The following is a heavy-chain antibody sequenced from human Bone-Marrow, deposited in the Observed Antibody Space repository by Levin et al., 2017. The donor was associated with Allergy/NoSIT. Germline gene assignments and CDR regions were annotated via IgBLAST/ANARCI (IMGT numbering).Heavy chain of an antibody. CDR3: ASAKTTAVVGREFDN. J-gene: IGHJ4*02. V-gene: IGHV1-3*01. Sequence: GESLKISCEASEYTFITYAMHWVRQAPGQSLEWMGWINGDNGDTTYSQKFQGRVSITSDTSARTTYMELSSLRSEDTAVYYCASAKTTAVVGREFDNWGQGTLVTVSS. CDR1: EYTFITYA. D-gene: IGHD6-19*01. CDR2: INGDNGDT.